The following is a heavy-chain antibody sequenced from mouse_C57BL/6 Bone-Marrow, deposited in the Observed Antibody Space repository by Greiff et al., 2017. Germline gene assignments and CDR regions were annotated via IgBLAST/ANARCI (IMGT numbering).Heavy chain of an antibody. V-gene: IGHV5-17*01. CDR3: ARGGSYYSNY. D-gene: IGHD2-5*01. CDR2: ISSGSSTI. CDR1: GFTFSDYG. J-gene: IGHJ2*01. Sequence: EVQLQQSGGGLVKPGGSLKLSCAASGFTFSDYGMHWVRQAPEKGLEWVAYISSGSSTIYYADTVKGRFTISRDNAKNTLFLQMTSLRSDDTAMYYCARGGSYYSNYWGQGTTLTVSS.